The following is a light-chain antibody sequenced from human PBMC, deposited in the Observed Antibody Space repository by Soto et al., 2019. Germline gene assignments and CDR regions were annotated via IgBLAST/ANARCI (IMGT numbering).Light chain of an antibody. CDR1: QSVSNAY. CDR3: QQYAASPRT. Sequence: EIVLTQSPGTLSLSPRERATLSCRASQSVSNAYLAWYQHKVGQSPRLLLYGASNRAPGIPDRFSGSGSGTDFTLTISRLEPEDFAVYYCQQYAASPRTCGQGTHVEVK. V-gene: IGKV3-20*01. CDR2: GAS. J-gene: IGKJ1*01.